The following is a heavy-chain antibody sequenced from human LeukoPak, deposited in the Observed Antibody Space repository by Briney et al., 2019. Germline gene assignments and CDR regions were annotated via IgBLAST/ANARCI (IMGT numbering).Heavy chain of an antibody. CDR2: INHSGST. V-gene: IGHV4-34*01. Sequence: ASETLSLTCAVYGGSFSGYYWSWIRQPPGKGLEWIGEINHSGSTNYNPSLKSRVTISVDTSKNQFSLKLSSVTAADTAVYYCARDRRVGAEGIDPWGQGTLVTVSS. CDR1: GGSFSGYY. D-gene: IGHD1-26*01. CDR3: ARDRRVGAEGIDP. J-gene: IGHJ5*02.